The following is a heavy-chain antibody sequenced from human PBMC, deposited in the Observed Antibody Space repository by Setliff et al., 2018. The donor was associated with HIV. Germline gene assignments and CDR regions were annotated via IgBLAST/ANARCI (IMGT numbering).Heavy chain of an antibody. Sequence: GGSLRLSCAASGFTFSSYSMNWVRQAPGKGLEWVSSISSSSSYIYYADSVKGRFTISRDNPKNSLYLQMTSLRAEDTAVYYCARDDSNGNTDAFDIWGQGTTVTVSS. CDR1: GFTFSSYS. CDR3: ARDDSNGNTDAFDI. J-gene: IGHJ3*02. V-gene: IGHV3-21*04. CDR2: ISSSSSYI. D-gene: IGHD5-18*01.